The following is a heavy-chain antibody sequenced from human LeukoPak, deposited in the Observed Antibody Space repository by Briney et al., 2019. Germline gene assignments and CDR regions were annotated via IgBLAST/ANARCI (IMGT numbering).Heavy chain of an antibody. J-gene: IGHJ4*02. Sequence: GGSLRLSCAASGFTFSSYALGWVRQAPGKGLEWASVISGGGGSTFYADSVKGRFTISRDNSKNTLYLQMNSLRAEDTAVYYCAKKYGASFDYWGQGTLVTVSS. CDR3: AKKYGASFDY. CDR1: GFTFSSYA. D-gene: IGHD4/OR15-4a*01. V-gene: IGHV3-23*01. CDR2: ISGGGGST.